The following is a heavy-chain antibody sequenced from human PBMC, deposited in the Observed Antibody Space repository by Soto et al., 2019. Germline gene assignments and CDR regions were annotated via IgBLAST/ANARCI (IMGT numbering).Heavy chain of an antibody. CDR3: ARHIAAGRWLQSPIDY. Sequence: SETLSLTCTVSGGSISSSSYYWGWIRQPPGKGLEWIGSIYYSGSTYYNPSLKSRVTISVDTSKNQFSLKLSSVTAADTAVYYCARHIAAGRWLQSPIDYWGQGTLVTVSS. CDR2: IYYSGST. D-gene: IGHD3-10*01. CDR1: GGSISSSSYY. V-gene: IGHV4-39*01. J-gene: IGHJ4*02.